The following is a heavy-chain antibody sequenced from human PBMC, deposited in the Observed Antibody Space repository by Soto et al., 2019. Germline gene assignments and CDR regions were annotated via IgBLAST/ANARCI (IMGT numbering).Heavy chain of an antibody. Sequence: EVRLVESGGALVPPGGSLRLTCEASGFTFSGHWMHWVRRAPGKGLVWVSHIDTDGSSGGTSYADSVKGRSTVSRDDSNDRLYLQMNDLRVEDTAVYYCARGRGTYYADSWGQGTLVTVSS. CDR1: GFTFSGHW. V-gene: IGHV3-74*03. D-gene: IGHD1-26*01. CDR2: IDTDGSSGGT. CDR3: ARGRGTYYADS. J-gene: IGHJ4*02.